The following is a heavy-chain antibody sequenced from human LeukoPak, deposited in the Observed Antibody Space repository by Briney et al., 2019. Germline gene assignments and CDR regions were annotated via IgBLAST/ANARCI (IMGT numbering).Heavy chain of an antibody. V-gene: IGHV1-2*02. CDR3: ARDSSSSFDY. D-gene: IGHD6-13*01. J-gene: IGHJ4*02. CDR1: GYTFTGYY. CDR2: INPNSGGT. Sequence: GASVKVSCKASGYTFTGYYMHWVRQAPGQGLEWMGWINPNSGGTNYAQKFQGRVTMTTDTSTSTAYMELRSLRSDDTAVYYCARDSSSSFDYWGQGTLVTVSS.